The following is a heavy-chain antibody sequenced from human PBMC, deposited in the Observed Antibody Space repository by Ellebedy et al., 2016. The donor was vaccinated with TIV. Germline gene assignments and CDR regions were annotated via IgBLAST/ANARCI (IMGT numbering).Heavy chain of an antibody. CDR1: GFTFDDYA. J-gene: IGHJ4*02. CDR2: ISWNSGSI. D-gene: IGHD6-13*01. CDR3: AKNGDGAAAGGGGYYFDY. V-gene: IGHV3-9*01. Sequence: GGSLRLSXAASGFTFDDYAMHWVRQAPGKGLEWVSGISWNSGSIDYADSVKGRFTISRDNAKNSLYLQMNSLRAEDTALYYCAKNGDGAAAGGGGYYFDYWGQGTLVTVSS.